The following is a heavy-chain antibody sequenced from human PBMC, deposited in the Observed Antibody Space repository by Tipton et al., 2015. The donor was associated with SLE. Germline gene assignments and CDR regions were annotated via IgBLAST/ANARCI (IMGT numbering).Heavy chain of an antibody. CDR2: IYPSGST. CDR1: GGSISSGSYF. V-gene: IGHV4-61*09. J-gene: IGHJ3*02. CDR3: VRDSVGITRGDAFDI. Sequence: TLSLTCTISGGSISSGSYFWKWIRQPAGKGLEWIGQIYPSGSTDYNPSLRGRVTMSLDTSKNHFSLNLRSVTAADTALYFCVRDSVGITRGDAFDIWGQGTMVTVSS. D-gene: IGHD1-26*01.